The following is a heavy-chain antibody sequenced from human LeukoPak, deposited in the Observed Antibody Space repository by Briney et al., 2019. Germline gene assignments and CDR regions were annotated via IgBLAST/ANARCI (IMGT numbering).Heavy chain of an antibody. Sequence: ASVKVSCKASGGTFSSYAISWVRQAPGQGLEWMGRIIPILGIANYAQKFQGRVTITADKSTSTAYMELSSLRSEDTAVYYCARGAREVRGVNNWFDPWGQGTLVTVSS. V-gene: IGHV1-69*04. CDR3: ARGAREVRGVNNWFDP. D-gene: IGHD3-10*01. J-gene: IGHJ5*02. CDR2: IIPILGIA. CDR1: GGTFSSYA.